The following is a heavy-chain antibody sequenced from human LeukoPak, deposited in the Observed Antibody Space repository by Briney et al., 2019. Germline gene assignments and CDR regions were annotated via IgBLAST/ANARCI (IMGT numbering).Heavy chain of an antibody. J-gene: IGHJ4*02. D-gene: IGHD4-17*01. CDR2: ISSSSSTI. CDR3: ARARYGDSSSFDY. Sequence: GGSLRLSCAASGFTFSSYSMNWVREAPGKGLEWVSYISSSSSTIYYADSVKGRFTISRDNAKNSLYLQMNSLRAEDTAVYYCARARYGDSSSFDYWGQGTLVTASS. V-gene: IGHV3-48*01. CDR1: GFTFSSYS.